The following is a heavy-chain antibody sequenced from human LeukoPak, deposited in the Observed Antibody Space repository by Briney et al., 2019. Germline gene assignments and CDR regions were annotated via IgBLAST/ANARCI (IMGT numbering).Heavy chain of an antibody. V-gene: IGHV1-18*04. Sequence: ASVKVSCKASGYTFTSYGISWVRQAPGQGLEWMGWISAYNGNTNYAQKLQGRVTMTTDTSTSTAYMELRSLRSDDTAVYYCAREGVVVPAAMNGSGASGNYCYYYGMNVWGKGTTVTVSS. CDR1: GYTFTSYG. D-gene: IGHD2-2*01. CDR3: AREGVVVPAAMNGSGASGNYCYYYGMNV. J-gene: IGHJ6*04. CDR2: ISAYNGNT.